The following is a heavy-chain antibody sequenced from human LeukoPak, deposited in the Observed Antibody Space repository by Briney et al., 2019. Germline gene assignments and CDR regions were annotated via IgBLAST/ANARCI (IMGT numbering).Heavy chain of an antibody. CDR2: IYYSGST. J-gene: IGHJ4*02. CDR3: AREGDIQKIDY. V-gene: IGHV4-39*07. Sequence: SETPSLTCTVSGGSISSSSYYWGWIRQPPGKGLEWIGSIYYSGSTYYNPSLKSRVTISVDTSKNQFSLKLSSVTAADTAVYYCAREGDIQKIDYWGQGTLVTVSS. CDR1: GGSISSSSYY. D-gene: IGHD2-15*01.